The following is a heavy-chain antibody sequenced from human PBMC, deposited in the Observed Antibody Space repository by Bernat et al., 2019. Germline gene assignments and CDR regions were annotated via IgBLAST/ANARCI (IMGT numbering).Heavy chain of an antibody. J-gene: IGHJ5*02. CDR1: VFTFTSSA. CDR3: AAVRWRVLVDP. CDR2: IVVGSGNT. Sequence: QMQLVQSGPEVKKPGTSVKVSCKASVFTFTSSAVQWVRQARGQRLEWIGWIVVGSGNTNYAQKFQERVTITRDMSTSTAYMELSSLRSEDTAVYYCAAVRWRVLVDPWGQGTLVTVSS. V-gene: IGHV1-58*01. D-gene: IGHD2-8*02.